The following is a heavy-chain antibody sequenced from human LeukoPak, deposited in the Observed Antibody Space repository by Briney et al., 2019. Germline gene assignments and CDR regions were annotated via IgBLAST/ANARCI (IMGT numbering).Heavy chain of an antibody. CDR2: ISGSSTST. CDR1: GFTFSSYA. CDR3: AKERQAWGVGADYFDY. V-gene: IGHV3-23*01. J-gene: IGHJ4*02. Sequence: GGSLRLSCAASGFTFSSYAITWVRQAPGKGLEWVSSISGSSTSTYYAESVKGRFTISRDNSKNTLYLRMNSLRAEDSAVYYCAKERQAWGVGADYFDYWGQGTLVTVSS. D-gene: IGHD1-26*01.